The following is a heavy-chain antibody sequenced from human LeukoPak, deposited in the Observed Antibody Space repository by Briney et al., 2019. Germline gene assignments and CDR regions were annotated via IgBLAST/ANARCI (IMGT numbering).Heavy chain of an antibody. Sequence: PGGSLRLSCAASGFTFSYYGMHCVRQAPGKGLEWVAVIWYDGSNKYYADSVKGGFTISRDNSKNTLYLQMNSLRAEDTAVYYCARVHFSSSPYFDYWGQGTLVTVSS. V-gene: IGHV3-33*01. D-gene: IGHD6-6*01. CDR1: GFTFSYYG. J-gene: IGHJ4*02. CDR3: ARVHFSSSPYFDY. CDR2: IWYDGSNK.